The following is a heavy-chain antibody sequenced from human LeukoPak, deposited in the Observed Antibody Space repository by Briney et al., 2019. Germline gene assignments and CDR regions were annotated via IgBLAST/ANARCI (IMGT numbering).Heavy chain of an antibody. D-gene: IGHD3-10*01. CDR2: IYYSGST. Sequence: SETLSLTCTVSGGSISSSSYYWGWIRQPPGKGLEWIGSIYYSGSTNYNPSLKSRVTISLDTSKNQFSLKLNSVTAADTAVYCCASHYGSGSFYSPFDYWGQGTLVTVSS. J-gene: IGHJ4*02. V-gene: IGHV4-39*07. CDR1: GGSISSSSYY. CDR3: ASHYGSGSFYSPFDY.